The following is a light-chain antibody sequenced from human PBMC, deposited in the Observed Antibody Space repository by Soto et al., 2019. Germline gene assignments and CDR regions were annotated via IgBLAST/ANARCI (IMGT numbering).Light chain of an antibody. Sequence: EIVMTESPATLSVSPGDRATLSCRASQSVTTNFAWYQQKSGQSPRLLIYDVSIRATGVPARFSGTGSETDFTLTISGLQSEDSAVYFCQQYNNWPFSFGQGTRLEI. V-gene: IGKV3-15*01. CDR2: DVS. J-gene: IGKJ5*01. CDR1: QSVTTN. CDR3: QQYNNWPFS.